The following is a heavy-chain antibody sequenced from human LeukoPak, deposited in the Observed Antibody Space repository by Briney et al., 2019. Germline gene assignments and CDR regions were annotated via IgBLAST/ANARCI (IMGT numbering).Heavy chain of an antibody. CDR3: AKGGDIVVVPAATGFDY. V-gene: IGHV3-23*01. Sequence: GGSLRLSCAASGFTFSSYAMSWVRQAPGKGLEWVSAISGSGGSTYYADSVKGRFTISRDNSKNTLYLQMNSLRAEGTAVYYCAKGGDIVVVPAATGFDYWGQGTLVTVSS. D-gene: IGHD2-2*01. CDR2: ISGSGGST. CDR1: GFTFSSYA. J-gene: IGHJ4*02.